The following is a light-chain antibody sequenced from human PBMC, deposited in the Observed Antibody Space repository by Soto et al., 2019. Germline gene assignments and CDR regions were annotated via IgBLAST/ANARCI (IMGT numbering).Light chain of an antibody. CDR3: QQIHSNAIT. Sequence: DIQMTQSPSSLSASVGDRVSITCRASQSIRYYLNWYQQKPGKAPKLLINAASILQSGVPSRFSGSGSGTDFTLTISSLQPEDSATYYCQQIHSNAITFGQGTRLEIK. CDR1: QSIRYY. J-gene: IGKJ5*01. CDR2: AAS. V-gene: IGKV1-39*01.